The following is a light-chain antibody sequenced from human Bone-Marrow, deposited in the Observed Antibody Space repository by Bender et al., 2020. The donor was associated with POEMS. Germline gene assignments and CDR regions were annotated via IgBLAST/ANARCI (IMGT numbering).Light chain of an antibody. V-gene: IGLV2-11*01. CDR3: CSYGGSYV. CDR1: SSDVGGYNY. Sequence: QSALTQPRSVSGSPGQSVTISCTGTSSDVGGYNYVSWYQQHPGKVPKLMIYDVTKRPSGVPDRFSGSTSGNAASLTISGLQAEDEADYYCCSYGGSYVFGTGTKVTVL. J-gene: IGLJ1*01. CDR2: DVT.